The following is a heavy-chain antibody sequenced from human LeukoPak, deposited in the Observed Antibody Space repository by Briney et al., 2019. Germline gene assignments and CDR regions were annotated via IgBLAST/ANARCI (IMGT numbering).Heavy chain of an antibody. D-gene: IGHD6-19*01. CDR2: IYHSGST. CDR3: ARDSPSGSSSGWYY. J-gene: IGHJ4*02. V-gene: IGHV4-4*02. CDR1: GGSISSSNW. Sequence: PSETLSLTCAVSGGSISSSNWWSWVRPPPGKGLEWIGEIYHSGSTNYNPSLKSRVTISVDKSKNQFSLKLSSVTAADTAVYYCARDSPSGSSSGWYYWGQGTLVTVSS.